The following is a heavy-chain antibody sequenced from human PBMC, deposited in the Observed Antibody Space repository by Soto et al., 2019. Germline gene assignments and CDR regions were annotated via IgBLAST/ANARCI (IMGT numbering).Heavy chain of an antibody. CDR1: GFTFSIYS. D-gene: IGHD3-22*01. V-gene: IGHV3-21*01. CDR3: EKDTYYHDSTGYYVFDY. J-gene: IGHJ4*02. CDR2: ISSSSTAI. Sequence: PGGSLRLSSPSSGFTFSIYSMNWVRQAPGKGLEWVSSISSSSTAIFYGDSVKGRFIISRDNAENSLYLQMNSLRAEDAAVYYCEKDTYYHDSTGYYVFDYWGQGT.